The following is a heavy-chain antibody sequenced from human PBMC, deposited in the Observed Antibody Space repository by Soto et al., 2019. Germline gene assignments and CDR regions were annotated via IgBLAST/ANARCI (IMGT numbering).Heavy chain of an antibody. Sequence: GGSLRLSCAASGFTFSTYSMHWVRQAPGKGLEWVAVVSPDGSRKYYADSVKGRFTISRDNSENTVYPQMNNLRAEDTAVYYCARGTGYSGYDFEVWGKGTTVTVSS. CDR3: ARGTGYSGYDFEV. CDR1: GFTFSTYS. J-gene: IGHJ6*04. CDR2: VSPDGSRK. D-gene: IGHD5-12*01. V-gene: IGHV3-30*04.